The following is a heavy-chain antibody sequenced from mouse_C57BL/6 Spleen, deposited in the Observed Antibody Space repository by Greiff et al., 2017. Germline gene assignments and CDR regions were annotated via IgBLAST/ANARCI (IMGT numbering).Heavy chain of an antibody. Sequence: EVQLVESGGGLVKPGGSLKLSCAASGFTFSDYGMHWVRQAPEKGLEWVAYISSGSSTIYYADTVEGRFTISRDNAKNTLFLQMTSLRSEDTAMYYCARDYYDSIDYWGQGTTLTVSS. J-gene: IGHJ2*01. V-gene: IGHV5-17*01. CDR2: ISSGSSTI. CDR1: GFTFSDYG. D-gene: IGHD1-1*01. CDR3: ARDYYDSIDY.